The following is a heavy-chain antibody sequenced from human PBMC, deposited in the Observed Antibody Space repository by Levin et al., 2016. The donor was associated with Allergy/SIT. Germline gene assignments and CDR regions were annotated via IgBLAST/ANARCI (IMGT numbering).Heavy chain of an antibody. Sequence: SETLSLTCTVSGGSISSYYWSWIRQPPGKGLEWIGYIYYSGSTNYNPSLKSRVTISVDTSKNQFSLKLSSVTAADTAVYYCARDRDYPPYYYGMDVWGQGTTVTVSS. CDR1: GGSISSYY. J-gene: IGHJ6*02. CDR3: ARDRDYPPYYYGMDV. D-gene: IGHD4-11*01. CDR2: IYYSGST. V-gene: IGHV4-59*01.